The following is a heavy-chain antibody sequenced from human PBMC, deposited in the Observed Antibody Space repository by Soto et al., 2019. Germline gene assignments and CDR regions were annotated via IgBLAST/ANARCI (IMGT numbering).Heavy chain of an antibody. V-gene: IGHV3-48*03. CDR1: GFTFSSYA. D-gene: IGHD2-2*01. CDR3: ARGGVPAAMRVYCWFDP. CDR2: ISSSGSTI. Sequence: GGSLRLSCAASGFTFSSYAMSWVRQAPGKGLEWVSYISSSGSTIYYAVSVKGRFTISRDNAKNSLYLQMNSLRAEDTAVYYCARGGVPAAMRVYCWFDPWGQGTLVTVSS. J-gene: IGHJ5*02.